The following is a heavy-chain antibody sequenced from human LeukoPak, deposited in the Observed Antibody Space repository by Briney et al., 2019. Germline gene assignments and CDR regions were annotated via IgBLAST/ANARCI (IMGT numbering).Heavy chain of an antibody. Sequence: PGGSLRLSCAASGFTFSSYAMSWVRQAPGKGLEWVSAISGSGGSTYYADSVKGRFTIPRDNSKNTLYLQMNSLRAEDTAVYYCAKDGCSSTSCYNNYYYYYYMDVWGKGTTVTVSS. CDR1: GFTFSSYA. V-gene: IGHV3-23*01. J-gene: IGHJ6*03. CDR2: ISGSGGST. CDR3: AKDGCSSTSCYNNYYYYYYMDV. D-gene: IGHD2-2*01.